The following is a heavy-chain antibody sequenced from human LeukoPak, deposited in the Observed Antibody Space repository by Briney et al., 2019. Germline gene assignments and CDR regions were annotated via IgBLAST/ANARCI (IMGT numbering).Heavy chain of an antibody. J-gene: IGHJ4*02. CDR3: ALLGDWNSQLGY. Sequence: GASVKVSCKASGGTFSRYTISWVRQAPGQGLEWMGGIIPIFGTANYAQKFQGRVTVTADESTSTAYMELNSLRSEDTAVYYCALLGDWNSQLGYWGQGTLVTVSS. V-gene: IGHV1-69*13. CDR2: IIPIFGTA. CDR1: GGTFSRYT. D-gene: IGHD1-7*01.